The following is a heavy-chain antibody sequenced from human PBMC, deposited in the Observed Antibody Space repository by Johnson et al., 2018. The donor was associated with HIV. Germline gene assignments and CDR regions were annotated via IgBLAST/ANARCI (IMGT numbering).Heavy chain of an antibody. V-gene: IGHV3-11*04. D-gene: IGHD2-21*02. CDR2: ISNSGSTI. CDR3: ARPGGDPLTDDAFDI. Sequence: QVQLVESGGGLVKPGGTLRLSCAASGFTFSDYYMSWIRQAPAKGLEWISYISNSGSTIYYADSVKGRFTISRDNAKNLLYLQMNSLRAEDKAVYYCARPGGDPLTDDAFDIWGQGTMVTVSS. J-gene: IGHJ3*02. CDR1: GFTFSDYY.